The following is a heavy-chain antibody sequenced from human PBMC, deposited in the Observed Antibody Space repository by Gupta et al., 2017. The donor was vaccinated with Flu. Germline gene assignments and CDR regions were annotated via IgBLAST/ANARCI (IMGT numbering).Heavy chain of an antibody. Sequence: QVQLQQWGAGLLKPSETLSLTCAVYGGSFSGYYWSWIRQPPGKGLEWIGEINHSGSTNYNPSLKSRVTISVDTSKNQFSLKLSSVTAADTAVYYCARGTAVAGMRGAYGMDVWGQGTTVTVSS. CDR1: GGSFSGYY. CDR2: INHSGST. CDR3: ARGTAVAGMRGAYGMDV. J-gene: IGHJ6*02. D-gene: IGHD6-19*01. V-gene: IGHV4-34*01.